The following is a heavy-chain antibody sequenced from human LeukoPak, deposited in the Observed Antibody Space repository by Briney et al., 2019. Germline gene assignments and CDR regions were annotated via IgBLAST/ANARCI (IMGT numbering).Heavy chain of an antibody. V-gene: IGHV1-18*01. D-gene: IGHD3-16*01. CDR3: ARDPYDYVWDLDY. CDR2: ISAYNGNT. J-gene: IGHJ4*02. CDR1: GYTFTSYG. Sequence: ASGKVSCNAAGYTFTSYGISWGRQAPGQGGEGMGWISAYNGNTNYAQTLQGRVTMTTDTSTSTAYMELRSLRSDDTAVYYCARDPYDYVWDLDYWGQGTLVTVSS.